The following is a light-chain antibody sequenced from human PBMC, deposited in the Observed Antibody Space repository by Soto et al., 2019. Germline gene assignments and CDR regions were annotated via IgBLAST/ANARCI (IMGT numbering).Light chain of an antibody. Sequence: EIVLTQSPATLSLSPAERATLSCRASQSVSSYLAWYQQKPGQAPRLLIYDASNRATGIPARFSGSGSGTDFTLTIGSLEPEEFAVYYCQQRSNWPTFGQGTQLEIK. V-gene: IGKV3-11*01. CDR3: QQRSNWPT. J-gene: IGKJ2*01. CDR1: QSVSSY. CDR2: DAS.